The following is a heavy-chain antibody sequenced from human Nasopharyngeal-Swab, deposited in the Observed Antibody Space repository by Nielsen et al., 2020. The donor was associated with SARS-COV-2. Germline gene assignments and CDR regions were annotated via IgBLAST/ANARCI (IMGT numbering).Heavy chain of an antibody. D-gene: IGHD6-13*01. J-gene: IGHJ4*02. CDR1: GFTFSDYY. V-gene: IGHV3-11*05. CDR2: ISSSSYT. Sequence: GESLKISCAASGFTFSDYYMSWIRQAPGKGLEWVSYISSSSYTNYADSVKGRFTISRDNAKNSLYLQMNSLRAEDTAVYYCARVEGYSMGFPYFDYWGQGTLVTVSS. CDR3: ARVEGYSMGFPYFDY.